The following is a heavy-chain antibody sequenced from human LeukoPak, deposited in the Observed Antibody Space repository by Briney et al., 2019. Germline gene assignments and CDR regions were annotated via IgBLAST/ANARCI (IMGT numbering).Heavy chain of an antibody. CDR2: INAYNGNT. J-gene: IGHJ5*02. CDR3: ARDLGQYYDTSDNWFDP. D-gene: IGHD3-22*01. CDR1: GYTFSIYG. V-gene: IGHV1-18*01. Sequence: ASVKVSCKASGYTFSIYGFSWVRQAPGQGLEWMGWINAYNGNTNYAQKFQGRVTMTTDTSTSTAHMELRSLRSDDTAVYYCARDLGQYYDTSDNWFDPWGQGTLVTVSS.